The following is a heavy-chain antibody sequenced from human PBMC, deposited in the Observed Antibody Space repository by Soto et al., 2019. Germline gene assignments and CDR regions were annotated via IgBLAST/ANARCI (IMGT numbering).Heavy chain of an antibody. J-gene: IGHJ4*02. Sequence: QVQLQESGPGLVKPSETLSLTCTVSGGSTHSYYWAWIRQPPGKGLEWMGYVYYNGDTNYNPSLKSRVTISVDASKNQFSLKLTSVTPADTAVYYCARSHGHGGSSFDFWGQGTLVTVSS. CDR2: VYYNGDT. D-gene: IGHD2-15*01. CDR1: GGSTHSYY. CDR3: ARSHGHGGSSFDF. V-gene: IGHV4-59*01.